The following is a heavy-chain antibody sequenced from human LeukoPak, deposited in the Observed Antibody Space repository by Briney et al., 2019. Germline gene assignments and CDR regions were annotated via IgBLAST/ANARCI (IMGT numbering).Heavy chain of an antibody. CDR1: GFTFSSYA. D-gene: IGHD3-22*01. Sequence: GESLRLSCAASGFTFSSYAMNWVRQAPGKGLEWVSAISGSGGSTYYTDSVKGRFTISRDNSKNTLYLQMNSLRAEDTAVYYCAKTPLGYDSSGKYYFDYWGQGTLVTVSS. J-gene: IGHJ4*02. CDR3: AKTPLGYDSSGKYYFDY. CDR2: ISGSGGST. V-gene: IGHV3-23*01.